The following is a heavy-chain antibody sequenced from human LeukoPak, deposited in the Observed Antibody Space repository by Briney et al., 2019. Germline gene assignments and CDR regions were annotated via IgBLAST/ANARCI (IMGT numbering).Heavy chain of an antibody. D-gene: IGHD6-13*01. CDR1: GFTFSSYE. Sequence: GGSLRLSCAASGFTFSSYEMNWVRQAPGKGLEWVSYISSSGSTIYYADSVKGRFTISRDNAKNSLDLQMNSLRAEDTAVYYCARSEGRIAAAGTLYMDVWGKGTTVTVSS. J-gene: IGHJ6*03. CDR2: ISSSGSTI. V-gene: IGHV3-48*03. CDR3: ARSEGRIAAAGTLYMDV.